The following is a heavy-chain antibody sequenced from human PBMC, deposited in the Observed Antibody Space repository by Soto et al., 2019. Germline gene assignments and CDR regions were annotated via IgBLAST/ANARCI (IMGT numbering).Heavy chain of an antibody. CDR1: GYTFTGYY. J-gene: IGHJ3*02. CDR2: INPNSGGT. D-gene: IGHD2-15*01. V-gene: IGHV1-2*04. Sequence: QVQLVQSGAEVKKPGASVKVSCKASGYTFTGYYMHWVRQAPGQGLEWMGWINPNSGGTNYAQKLQGWVTMTRDTAISTAYRELSRLRSDDTAVYYCARDRGGYCSGGSCFDACDIWGQGTMVTVSS. CDR3: ARDRGGYCSGGSCFDACDI.